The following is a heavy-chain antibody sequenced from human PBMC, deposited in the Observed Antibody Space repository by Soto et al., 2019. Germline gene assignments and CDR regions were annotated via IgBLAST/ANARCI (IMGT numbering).Heavy chain of an antibody. CDR1: GDSVSSKSAA. V-gene: IGHV6-1*01. J-gene: IGHJ3*02. CDR2: TYYRSKWYN. CDR3: ARDFDGAVRRAFDI. Sequence: KQSPTLSLTCAISGDSVSSKSAAWNWIRQSPSRGLEWLGRTYYRSKWYNDYAVSVKSRITFIPDTSKNLLSLQLTSVTPEDTAVYYCARDFDGAVRRAFDIWGQGTMVTVSS. D-gene: IGHD3-10*01.